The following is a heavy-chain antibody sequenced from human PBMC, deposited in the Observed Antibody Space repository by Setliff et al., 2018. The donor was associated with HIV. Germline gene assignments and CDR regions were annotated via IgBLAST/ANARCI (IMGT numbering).Heavy chain of an antibody. CDR3: ARENEGGAFDI. CDR1: GYTFINFG. V-gene: IGHV1-18*01. CDR2: ISAYNGNT. Sequence: ASVKVSCKASGYTFINFGISWVRQAPGQGLEWMGWISAYNGNTNSAQMLQGRVTLTTDTSTSTAYMDLRSLRSDDTAVYFCARENEGGAFDIWGQGTMVTVSS. D-gene: IGHD1-1*01. J-gene: IGHJ3*02.